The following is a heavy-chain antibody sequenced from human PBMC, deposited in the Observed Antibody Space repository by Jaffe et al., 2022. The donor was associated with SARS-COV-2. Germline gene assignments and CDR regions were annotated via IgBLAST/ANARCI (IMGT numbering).Heavy chain of an antibody. CDR2: INGDGTHT. CDR1: GFTFSYYL. V-gene: IGHV3-74*01. Sequence: EVQLVESGGGLVQPGGSLRLSCAASGFTFSYYLMHWVRQAPGKGLVWVSRINGDGTHTNYADSVKGRFTISRDNAKNTLYLQMNSLRAEDTAVYYCVRLNNLDDSDYPRDYWGQGTLVTVSS. D-gene: IGHD3-22*01. CDR3: VRLNNLDDSDYPRDY. J-gene: IGHJ4*02.